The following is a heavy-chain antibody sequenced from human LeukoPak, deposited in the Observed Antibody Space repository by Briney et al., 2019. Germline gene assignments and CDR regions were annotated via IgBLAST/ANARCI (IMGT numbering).Heavy chain of an antibody. D-gene: IGHD6-19*01. CDR3: ARGRSLGWNFDY. J-gene: IGHJ4*02. V-gene: IGHV4-39*07. CDR1: GDSISSSGYY. Sequence: SETLSLTCTVSGDSISSSGYYWGWIRQPPGKGLEWIGSIYYSGSTYYNPSLKSRVTISVDTSKNQFSLKLSSVTAADTAVYYCARGRSLGWNFDYWGQGTLVTVSS. CDR2: IYYSGST.